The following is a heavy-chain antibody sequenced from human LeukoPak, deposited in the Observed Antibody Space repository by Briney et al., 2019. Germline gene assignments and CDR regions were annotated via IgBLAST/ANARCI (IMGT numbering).Heavy chain of an antibody. Sequence: GRPLRLSCAASGFTFSSYGMHWVRQAPGKGLEWVAVISYDGSNKYYADSVKGRFTISRDNSKNTLYLQMNSLRAEDTAVYYCANSDYWGQGTLVTVSS. CDR3: ANSDY. CDR1: GFTFSSYG. V-gene: IGHV3-30*18. CDR2: ISYDGSNK. J-gene: IGHJ4*02.